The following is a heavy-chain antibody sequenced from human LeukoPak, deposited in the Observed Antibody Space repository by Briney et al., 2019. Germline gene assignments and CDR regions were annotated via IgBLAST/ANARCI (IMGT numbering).Heavy chain of an antibody. D-gene: IGHD3-22*01. CDR2: IYYSGST. J-gene: IGHJ4*02. CDR3: AQIRPSTYYDSSGSFDY. Sequence: PSETLSLTCTVSGGSISSFYWSWIRQPPGKGLEWIGYIYYSGSTNYNSSLKSRVTISVDTSKNQFSLKLSSATAADTAVYYCAQIRPSTYYDSSGSFDYWGQGTLVTVSS. CDR1: GGSISSFY. V-gene: IGHV4-59*08.